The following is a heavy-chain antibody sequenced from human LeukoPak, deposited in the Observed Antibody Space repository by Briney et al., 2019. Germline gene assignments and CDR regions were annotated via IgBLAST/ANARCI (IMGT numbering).Heavy chain of an antibody. J-gene: IGHJ4*02. D-gene: IGHD6-13*01. V-gene: IGHV3-23*01. CDR3: AKAGGSSWYLNY. CDR2: VSGTGDGSAGIT. Sequence: GGSLRLSCAASGFTVSSNYMSWVRQAPGKGLEWVSAVSGTGDGSAGITYYADSVRGRFTISRDNSKNTLFLQMNSLRGEDTAVYYCAKAGGSSWYLNYWGQGTLVTVSS. CDR1: GFTVSSNY.